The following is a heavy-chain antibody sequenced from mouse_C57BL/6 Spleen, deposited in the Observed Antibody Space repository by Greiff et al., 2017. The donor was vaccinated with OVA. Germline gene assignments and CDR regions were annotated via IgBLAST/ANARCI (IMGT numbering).Heavy chain of an antibody. CDR1: GFNIKDDY. V-gene: IGHV14-4*01. CDR3: TTGPNWGFAY. CDR2: IDPENGDT. D-gene: IGHD4-1*01. Sequence: EVQLQQSGAELVRPGASVKLSCTASGFNIKDDYMHWVKQRPEQGLEWIGWIDPENGDTEYASKFQGKATITADTSSNTAYLQLSSLTSEDTAVSYCTTGPNWGFAYWGQGTLVTVSA. J-gene: IGHJ3*01.